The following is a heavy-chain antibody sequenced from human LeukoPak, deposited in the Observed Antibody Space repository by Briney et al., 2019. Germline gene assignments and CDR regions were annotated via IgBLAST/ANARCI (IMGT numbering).Heavy chain of an antibody. CDR1: GFTFTSYT. J-gene: IGHJ4*02. CDR3: ATSYSNGWPLGYHDF. Sequence: GGSLRLSCAASGFTFTSYTMNWVRQAPGKGLEWVALIWDDGSQKYYADSVEGRFFISRDDSQNTLYLQMNSLRMEDTALYYCATSYSNGWPLGYHDFWGPGTLVTVSS. D-gene: IGHD4-11*01. CDR2: IWDDGSQK. V-gene: IGHV3-33*08.